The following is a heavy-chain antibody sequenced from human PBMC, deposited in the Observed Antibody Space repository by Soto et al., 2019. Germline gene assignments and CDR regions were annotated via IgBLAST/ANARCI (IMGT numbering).Heavy chain of an antibody. J-gene: IGHJ4*02. CDR3: ATLNSDYAVDY. CDR2: ISTWRDDK. CDR1: GYTFTSYG. V-gene: IGHV1-18*04. Sequence: ASVKVSCKASGYTFTSYGFSWGRQAPGQRPEWMGWISTWRDDKRDTQKFRDRVTMTKDTSTATAYLELRSLRSDDTAVYYCATLNSDYAVDYWGQGTLVTVSS. D-gene: IGHD5-12*01.